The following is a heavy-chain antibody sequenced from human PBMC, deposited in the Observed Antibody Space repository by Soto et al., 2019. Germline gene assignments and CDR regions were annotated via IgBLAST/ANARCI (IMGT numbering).Heavy chain of an antibody. D-gene: IGHD5-12*01. J-gene: IGHJ3*02. CDR3: ARGRGYSGYDYAFDI. CDR1: GYTFTSYD. V-gene: IGHV1-8*01. Sequence: ASVKVSCKASGYTFTSYDINWVRQATGQGLEWMGWMNPNSGSTGYAQKFQGRVTMTRNTSISTAYMELSSLRSEDTAVYYCARGRGYSGYDYAFDIWGQGTMVTVSS. CDR2: MNPNSGST.